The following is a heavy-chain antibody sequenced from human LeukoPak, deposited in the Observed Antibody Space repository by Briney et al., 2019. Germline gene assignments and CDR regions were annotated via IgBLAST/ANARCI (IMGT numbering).Heavy chain of an antibody. CDR2: IGGSGSDT. Sequence: GGSLRLSCAASGFIFDNYAMSWVRQTPGKGLEWVSAIGGSGSDTSYTDSVKGRFTISRDNSKSTLYLQMNSLRAEDTAVYYCGKNRYSGSLSPFDIWGQGTMVTVSS. V-gene: IGHV3-23*01. CDR1: GFIFDNYA. J-gene: IGHJ3*02. D-gene: IGHD1-26*01. CDR3: GKNRYSGSLSPFDI.